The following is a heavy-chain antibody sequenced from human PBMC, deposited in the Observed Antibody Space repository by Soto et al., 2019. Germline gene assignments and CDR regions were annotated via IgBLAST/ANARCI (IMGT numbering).Heavy chain of an antibody. V-gene: IGHV4-39*02. CDR1: GGPIRSSSHY. CDR3: AREGGYVDY. Sequence: QLQLQESGPGLVKPSETLSLTCTVSGGPIRSSSHYWGWIRQSPGTGLEWIGGIDESGDSYYNPSLKSRVTIYVDTYKNQFSLKLISVTGADSAIYYCAREGGYVDYWGQGTLGTVSS. D-gene: IGHD1-1*01. CDR2: IDESGDS. J-gene: IGHJ4*02.